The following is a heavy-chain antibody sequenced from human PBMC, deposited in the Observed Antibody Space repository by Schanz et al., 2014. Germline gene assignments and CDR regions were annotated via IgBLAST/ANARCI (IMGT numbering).Heavy chain of an antibody. CDR1: GGSISSGGYS. CDR2: IYYSGST. CDR3: ARDRGHGDLPGDI. D-gene: IGHD4-17*01. Sequence: QVQLQESGPGLVKPSQTLTLTCAVSGGSISSGGYSWNWIRQSPGKGLEWIGYIYYSGSTYYNPSLKSRVTISMHTSKNQFSLNLSSATAADTAVYYCARDRGHGDLPGDIWGQGTMVTVSS. J-gene: IGHJ3*02. V-gene: IGHV4-31*11.